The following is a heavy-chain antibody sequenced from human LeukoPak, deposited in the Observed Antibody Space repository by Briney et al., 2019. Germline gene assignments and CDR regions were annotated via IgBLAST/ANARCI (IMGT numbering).Heavy chain of an antibody. CDR2: INSDESST. D-gene: IGHD2-2*01. CDR1: KFTFSSYS. CDR3: ARVVAVPSTLDYFDY. V-gene: IGHV3-74*01. Sequence: GGSLRLSCAASKFTFSSYSMNWVRQAPGKGLEWVSSINSDESSTTYADSVKGRFTISRDSAKNTLYLQMNSLRVDDTALYYCARVVAVPSTLDYFDYWGQGTLVSVSS. J-gene: IGHJ4*02.